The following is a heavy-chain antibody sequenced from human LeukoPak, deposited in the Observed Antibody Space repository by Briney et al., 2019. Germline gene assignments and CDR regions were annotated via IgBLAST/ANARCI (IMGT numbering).Heavy chain of an antibody. CDR3: ATDKQASPDY. Sequence: PGGSLRLSCTASGFTATSRFTFTKAWMSWVRQAPGKGLEWVGRIKSQIDGGTANYSAPVKGRFTISRDDSKNTLYLQMDSLKIEDTALYYCATDKQASPDYWGQGTPVTVSS. V-gene: IGHV3-15*01. J-gene: IGHJ4*02. CDR1: GFTATSRFTFTKAW. CDR2: IKSQIDGGTA. D-gene: IGHD6-13*01.